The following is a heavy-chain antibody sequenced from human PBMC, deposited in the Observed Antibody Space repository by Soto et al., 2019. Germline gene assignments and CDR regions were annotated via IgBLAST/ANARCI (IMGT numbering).Heavy chain of an antibody. V-gene: IGHV3-21*06. CDR1: GFTLRNFN. J-gene: IGHJ3*01. Sequence: VGSLRLSCEGSGFTLRNFNMIWVRQAPGKGLEWVSSVSGSSSYIYYADSVKVRFTVSRDNANNLVFLQMNGLRPEETAMYYCARDLRGHYGPWGQGTMVTVSS. CDR2: VSGSSSYI. CDR3: ARDLRGHYGP. D-gene: IGHD4-17*01.